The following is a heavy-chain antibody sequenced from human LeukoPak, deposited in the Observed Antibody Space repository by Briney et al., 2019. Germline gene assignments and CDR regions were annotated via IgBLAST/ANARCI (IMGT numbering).Heavy chain of an antibody. CDR3: ASSNYGSGSPDY. V-gene: IGHV4-61*02. J-gene: IGHJ4*02. CDR2: IYTSGST. D-gene: IGHD3-10*01. Sequence: PSETLSLTCTVSGGSISSSSYYWSWIRQPAGKGLEWIGRIYTSGSTNYNPSLKSRVTMSVDTSKNQFSLKLSSVTAADTAVYYCASSNYGSGSPDYWGQGTLVTVSS. CDR1: GGSISSSSYY.